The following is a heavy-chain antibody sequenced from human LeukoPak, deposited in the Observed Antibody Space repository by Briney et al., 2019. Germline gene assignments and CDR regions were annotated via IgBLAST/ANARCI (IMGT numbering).Heavy chain of an antibody. CDR3: ARGRKYSSGWYRGNWFDP. J-gene: IGHJ5*02. CDR1: GYTFTSYG. V-gene: IGHV1-18*01. CDR2: ISVYNGNT. Sequence: RASVKVSCKASGYTFTSYGISWVRQAPGQGLEWMGWISVYNGNTNYAQKFQGRVTMTRDTSISTAYMELSRLRSDDTAVYYCARGRKYSSGWYRGNWFDPWGQGTLVTVSS. D-gene: IGHD6-19*01.